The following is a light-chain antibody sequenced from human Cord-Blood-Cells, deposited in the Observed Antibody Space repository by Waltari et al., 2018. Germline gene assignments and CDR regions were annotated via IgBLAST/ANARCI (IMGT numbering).Light chain of an antibody. CDR1: QSVLYSSNNKNY. V-gene: IGKV4-1*01. J-gene: IGKJ1*01. CDR2: WAS. CDR3: QQYYSTWT. Sequence: DIVMTQSPDSLAVSLGERATINCKSSQSVLYSSNNKNYLALYQQKPRQPPKLLIYWASTRESGVPDRFSGSGSGTDFTLTISSLQAEDVAVYYCQQYYSTWTFGQGTKVEIK.